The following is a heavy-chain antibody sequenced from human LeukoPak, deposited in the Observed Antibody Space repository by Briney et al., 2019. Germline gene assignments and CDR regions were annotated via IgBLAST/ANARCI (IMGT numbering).Heavy chain of an antibody. V-gene: IGHV3-30*04. CDR1: GFSFSSYA. J-gene: IGHJ6*02. D-gene: IGHD2-2*01. CDR3: ARDGSWGVPAAMPPYPMDV. CDR2: ISYDGSYE. Sequence: PGSSLRLSCAASGFSFSSYAMHWVRQAPGKGLEWVAVISYDGSYEKFADSVKGRFIVSRDESKKTLYLQMNNLRGDDTAVYYCARDGSWGVPAAMPPYPMDVWGQGTTVTVSS.